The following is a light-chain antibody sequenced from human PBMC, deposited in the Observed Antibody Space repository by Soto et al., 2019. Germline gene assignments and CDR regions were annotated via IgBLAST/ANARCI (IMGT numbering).Light chain of an antibody. CDR1: QSISSY. V-gene: IGKV1-16*01. CDR3: QHYNSYSEA. Sequence: DIQMTQSPSSLSPSLGDRVPITCRASQSISSYLNWYQQKPGKAPKLLIYAASSLQSGVPSRFSGSGSGTEFTLTISSLQPDDFATYYCQHYNSYSEAFGQGTKADI. J-gene: IGKJ1*01. CDR2: AAS.